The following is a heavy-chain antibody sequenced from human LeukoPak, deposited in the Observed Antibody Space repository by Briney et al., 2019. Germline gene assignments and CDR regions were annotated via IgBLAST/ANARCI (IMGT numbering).Heavy chain of an antibody. CDR1: GFTFSTYS. D-gene: IGHD2-21*01. CDR2: IRDSSSYI. J-gene: IGHJ4*02. V-gene: IGHV3-21*01. Sequence: PGGSLRLSCAASGFTFSTYSMNWVRQAPGKGLEWISSIRDSSSYIYYADSVKGRFTLSRDNAKNSLYLQMSSLRAEDTAIYYCAREGTAYCGGDCYLDYWGQGTLVTVSS. CDR3: AREGTAYCGGDCYLDY.